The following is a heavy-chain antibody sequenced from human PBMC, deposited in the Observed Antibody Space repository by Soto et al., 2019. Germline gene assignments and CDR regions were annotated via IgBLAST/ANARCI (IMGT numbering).Heavy chain of an antibody. CDR1: GFAFSRYG. Sequence: QVQLVESGGGVVQPGRSLRLSCAASGFAFSRYGMHWVRQAPGKGLEWVTVIWSGGSDKYYADSVKGRFTISRDNSKNTLYLKMNSLRAEDTAVYYCARVYGSGTYPIDYWGQGTLVTVSS. D-gene: IGHD3-10*01. CDR3: ARVYGSGTYPIDY. J-gene: IGHJ4*02. CDR2: IWSGGSDK. V-gene: IGHV3-33*01.